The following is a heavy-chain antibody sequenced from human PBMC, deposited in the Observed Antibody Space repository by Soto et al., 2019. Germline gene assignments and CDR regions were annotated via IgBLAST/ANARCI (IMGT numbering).Heavy chain of an antibody. D-gene: IGHD2-2*01. CDR2: INHSGST. Sequence: TLSLTCAVYGGSFSGYYWSWIRQPPGKGLERIGEINHSGSTNYNPSLKSRVTISLDTSKNQFSLKLSPVTAADTAVYYCPRERGSGYCSSTRCYRGYYYYYGMDVWGQGTTVTLCS. CDR3: PRERGSGYCSSTRCYRGYYYYYGMDV. V-gene: IGHV4-34*01. J-gene: IGHJ6*02. CDR1: GGSFSGYY.